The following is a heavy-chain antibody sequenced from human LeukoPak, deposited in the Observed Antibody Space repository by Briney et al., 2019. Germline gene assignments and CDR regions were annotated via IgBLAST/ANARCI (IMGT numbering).Heavy chain of an antibody. J-gene: IGHJ4*02. CDR2: IYYSGNT. CDR3: ARQTGSGLFILP. D-gene: IGHD3/OR15-3a*01. CDR1: GVSISSSNSY. V-gene: IGHV4-39*01. Sequence: AETLSLTCTVSGVSISSSNSYWGWLRQPPGKGLEWIGSIYYSGNTYYNASLKSQVSISIDTSKNQFSLRLTSVTAADTAVYYCARQTGSGLFILPGGQGTLVTVSS.